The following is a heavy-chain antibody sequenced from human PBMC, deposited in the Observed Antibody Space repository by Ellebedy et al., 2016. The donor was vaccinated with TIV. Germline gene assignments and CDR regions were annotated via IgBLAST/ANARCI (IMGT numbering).Heavy chain of an antibody. CDR1: GYTFTSYD. CDR3: GTPMVGDFSYYYMDV. D-gene: IGHD5-18*01. Sequence: ASVKVSXXASGYTFTSYDIQWVRQAPGQGLEWMGWVNPNSGYTGYAQMFQGRVTMTRNTSINTAYMELRSLRSDDTAVYYCGTPMVGDFSYYYMDVWGKGTTVTVSS. CDR2: VNPNSGYT. J-gene: IGHJ6*03. V-gene: IGHV1-8*01.